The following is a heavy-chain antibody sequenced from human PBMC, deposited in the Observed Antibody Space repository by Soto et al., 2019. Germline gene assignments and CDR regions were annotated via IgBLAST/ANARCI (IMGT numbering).Heavy chain of an antibody. J-gene: IGHJ3*01. CDR2: IIPIPDIT. V-gene: IGHV1-69*04. Sequence: QVQLVHSGAEVRKPGSSVKVSCKAPGGTFSTYIISWVRQAPGQGLEWMGRIIPIPDITNYAQKFQGRVTVTADRSTSTAYMELTSLKSEATAVYYCARDRITTRGDAFDLWGQGTMVTVSS. CDR1: GGTFSTYI. CDR3: ARDRITTRGDAFDL. D-gene: IGHD3-3*01.